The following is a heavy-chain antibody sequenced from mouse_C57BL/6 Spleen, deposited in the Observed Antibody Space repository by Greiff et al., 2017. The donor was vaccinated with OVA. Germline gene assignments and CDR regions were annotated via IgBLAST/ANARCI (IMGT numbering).Heavy chain of an antibody. CDR3: ARHETYYYAKEG. J-gene: IGHJ4*01. V-gene: IGHV1-62-2*01. Sequence: VQLQQSGAELAKPGASVTLSCKASGYTFTEHTIHWVKQRPGQGLEWIGWFYPVSGSITYNEKFKDKATLTADQSSSTVYMELSRMTSEDAAVYVCARHETYYYAKEGRGKGTTVTVAS. CDR2: FYPVSGSI. CDR1: GYTFTEHT.